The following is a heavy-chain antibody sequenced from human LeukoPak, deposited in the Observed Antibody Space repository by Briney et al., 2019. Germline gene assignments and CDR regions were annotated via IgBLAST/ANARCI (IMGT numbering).Heavy chain of an antibody. V-gene: IGHV3-74*01. Sequence: GGSLRLSCVASGFTLSSHWMHWLRLAPGKGLVWVSRISPDGGSTGYADSVKGRCTISRDNAKNSLYLQLNSLRAEDTAVYYCARVPRSGNHFDYWGQGTLVTVSS. CDR2: ISPDGGST. J-gene: IGHJ4*02. CDR3: ARVPRSGNHFDY. D-gene: IGHD1-26*01. CDR1: GFTLSSHW.